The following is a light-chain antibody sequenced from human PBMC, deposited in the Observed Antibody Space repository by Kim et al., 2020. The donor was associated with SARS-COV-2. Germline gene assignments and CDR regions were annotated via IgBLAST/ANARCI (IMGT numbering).Light chain of an antibody. V-gene: IGKV1D-13*01. CDR3: QQFNNFPHT. CDR1: QGISSA. Sequence: AIQLTQSPSSLSASVGDRVTITCRASQGISSALAWYQQKPGKAPNLLIYDASSLETGVPFRFSGSGSGTDFTLTISSLQPEDFATYYCQQFNNFPHTFGQGTKQEI. J-gene: IGKJ2*01. CDR2: DAS.